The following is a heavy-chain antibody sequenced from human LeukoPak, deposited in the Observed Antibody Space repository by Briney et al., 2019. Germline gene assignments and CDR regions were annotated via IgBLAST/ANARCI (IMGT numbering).Heavy chain of an antibody. CDR1: GYTFTSYY. J-gene: IGHJ4*02. Sequence: ASVKVSCKASGYTFTSYYMHWMRQAPGQGLEWMGIINPSGGSTSYAQKFQGRVTITADKSTSTAYMELSSLRSEDTAVYYCARNPGRYLWVFDDYWGQGTLVTVSS. CDR3: ARNPGRYLWVFDDY. V-gene: IGHV1-46*01. CDR2: INPSGGST. D-gene: IGHD3-16*01.